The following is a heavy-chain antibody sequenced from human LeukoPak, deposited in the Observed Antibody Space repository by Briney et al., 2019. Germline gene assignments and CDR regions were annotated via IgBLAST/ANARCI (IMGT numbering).Heavy chain of an antibody. J-gene: IGHJ4*02. D-gene: IGHD5-18*01. V-gene: IGHV1-69*13. CDR2: IIPIFGTA. CDR3: AREGYSYGYYFDY. CDR1: GGPFSRYA. Sequence: APVKVFCKAFGGPFSRYAIRWVRQAPGQGPEWMGGIIPIFGTANYAQKFQGRVTITADESTSTAYMELSSLRSEDTAVYYCAREGYSYGYYFDYWGQGTLVTVSS.